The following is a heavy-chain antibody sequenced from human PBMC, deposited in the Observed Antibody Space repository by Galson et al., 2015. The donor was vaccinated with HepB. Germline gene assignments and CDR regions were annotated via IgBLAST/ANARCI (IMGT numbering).Heavy chain of an antibody. CDR1: GNSFNNQW. J-gene: IGHJ4*02. Sequence: QSGAEVKKSGDSLKISCKDSGNSFNNQWIGWVRQTPGKGLEWMGIIYPDDSDIRYNPAVKGRVTISADTSINTAYLQWSSLRASDSAIYFCARHGGYNGYDFLRSWGRGTRVTVSS. CDR3: ARHGGYNGYDFLRS. V-gene: IGHV5-51*01. CDR2: IYPDDSDI. D-gene: IGHD5-12*01.